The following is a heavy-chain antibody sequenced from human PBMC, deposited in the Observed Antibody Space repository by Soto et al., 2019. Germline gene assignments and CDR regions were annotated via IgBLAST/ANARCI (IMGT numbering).Heavy chain of an antibody. CDR3: ARRGSGSYYDY. Sequence: EVQLLESGGGLVQPGGSLRLSFEASGFTFSSYAMRWVRQAPGKGLEWVSAISGSGGSTYNADSVKGRLTISRDNSKNTLYLQMNSLRDDATAVYYCARRGSGSYYDYWGQGTLVTVSS. CDR2: ISGSGGST. V-gene: IGHV3-23*01. CDR1: GFTFSSYA. J-gene: IGHJ4*02. D-gene: IGHD1-26*01.